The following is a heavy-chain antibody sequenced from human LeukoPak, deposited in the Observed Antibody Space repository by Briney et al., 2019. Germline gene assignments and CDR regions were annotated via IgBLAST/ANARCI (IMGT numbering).Heavy chain of an antibody. CDR3: ASSRGRVVPAFLGAQLDL. V-gene: IGHV1-46*01. CDR1: GYTFTSYA. Sequence: ASVKVSCKASGYTFTSYAMHWVRQAPGQGLEWMGIINPSGGSTSYAQKFQGRVTMTRDTSTSTVYMELSSLRSEDTAVYYCASSRGRVVPAFLGAQLDLWGRGTLVTVSS. J-gene: IGHJ2*01. CDR2: INPSGGST. D-gene: IGHD2-2*01.